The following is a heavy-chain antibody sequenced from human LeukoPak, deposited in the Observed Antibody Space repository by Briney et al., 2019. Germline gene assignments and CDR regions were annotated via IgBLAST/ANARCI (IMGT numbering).Heavy chain of an antibody. J-gene: IGHJ4*02. CDR2: IYSGGST. Sequence: GGSLRLSCAASGFTVSSNYMSWVRQAPGKGLEWVSVIYSGGSTYYADSVKGRFTISRDNSKNTLYLQMNSLRAEDTAVYYCEGTYYYDSSDDCWGQGTLVTVSS. CDR3: EGTYYYDSSDDC. CDR1: GFTVSSNY. D-gene: IGHD3-22*01. V-gene: IGHV3-53*01.